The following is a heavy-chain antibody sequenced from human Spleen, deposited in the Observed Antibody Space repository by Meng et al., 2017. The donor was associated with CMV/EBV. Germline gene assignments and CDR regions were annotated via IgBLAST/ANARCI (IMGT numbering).Heavy chain of an antibody. CDR3: ARVASREDSLGALLDH. CDR2: IIPIFGTA. D-gene: IGHD1-26*01. CDR1: GGTFSSYA. J-gene: IGHJ4*02. Sequence: SVKVSCKASGGTFSSYAISWVRQAPGQGLEWMGGIIPIFGTANYAQKFQGRVTITTDESTSTAYMELSSLRSEDTAVYYCARVASREDSLGALLDHWGQGTLVTVSS. V-gene: IGHV1-69*05.